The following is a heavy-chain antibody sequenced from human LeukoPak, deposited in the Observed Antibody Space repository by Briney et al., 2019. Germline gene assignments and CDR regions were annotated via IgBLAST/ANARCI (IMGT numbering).Heavy chain of an antibody. D-gene: IGHD6-13*01. Sequence: ASVKVSCKASGYTFTSYDINWVRQATGQGLEWMGWMNPNSGNTGYAQKFQGRVTITRNTSISTAYMELSSLRSEDTAVYYCARPDSSSWHFDYWGQGTLVTVSS. CDR1: GYTFTSYD. CDR2: MNPNSGNT. CDR3: ARPDSSSWHFDY. J-gene: IGHJ4*02. V-gene: IGHV1-8*03.